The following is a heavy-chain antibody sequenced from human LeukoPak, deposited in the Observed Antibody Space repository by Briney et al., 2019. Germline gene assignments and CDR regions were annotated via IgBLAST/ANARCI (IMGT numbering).Heavy chain of an antibody. CDR3: ARDNRPYYYDSSGSI. V-gene: IGHV4-30-4*01. CDR2: IYYSGST. D-gene: IGHD3-22*01. CDR1: GGSISSGDYY. J-gene: IGHJ3*02. Sequence: SQTLSLTCTVSGGSISSGDYYWSWIRQPPGKGLEWIGYIYYSGSTYYNPSLKSRVTISVDTSKNQFSLKLSSVTAADTAVYYCARDNRPYYYDSSGSIWGQGTMVTVSS.